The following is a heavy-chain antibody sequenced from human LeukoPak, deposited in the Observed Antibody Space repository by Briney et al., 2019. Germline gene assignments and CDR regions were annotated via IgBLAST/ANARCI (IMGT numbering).Heavy chain of an antibody. J-gene: IGHJ4*02. CDR3: ARMVDGDYGSDC. Sequence: ASVKVSCKASGYTFTDYYMHWVRQAPGQGLEWMGWINPNSGGTNYAQKFQGRVTMTRDTSISTAYMELSRLRSDDTAVYYCARMVDGDYGSDCWGQGTLVTVSS. D-gene: IGHD4-17*01. CDR2: INPNSGGT. V-gene: IGHV1-2*02. CDR1: GYTFTDYY.